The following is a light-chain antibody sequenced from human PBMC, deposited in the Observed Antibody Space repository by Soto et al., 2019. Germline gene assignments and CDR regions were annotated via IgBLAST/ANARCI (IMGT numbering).Light chain of an antibody. CDR2: KAS. J-gene: IGKJ1*01. CDR3: QQYNYNWT. Sequence: DIQMTQSPSTLSASVGDRVTITCRASQSISSWLAWYQQKPGKAPKLLIYKASTLESGVPSRFSGSGSGTEFSLAISSLQPDDSATYYSQQYNYNWTLGQGTKVEMK. CDR1: QSISSW. V-gene: IGKV1-5*03.